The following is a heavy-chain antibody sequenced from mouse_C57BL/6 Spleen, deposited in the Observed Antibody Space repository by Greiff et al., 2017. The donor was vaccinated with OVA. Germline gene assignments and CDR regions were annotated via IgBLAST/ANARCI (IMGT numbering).Heavy chain of an antibody. J-gene: IGHJ2*01. Sequence: EVKLMESGGGLVKPGGSLKLSCAASGFTFSDYGMHWVRQAPEKGLEWVAYISSGSSTIYYADTVKGRFTISRDNAKNTLFLQMTSLRSEDTAMYYCARNPLSLYYFDYWGQGTTLTVSS. V-gene: IGHV5-17*01. CDR2: ISSGSSTI. D-gene: IGHD1-1*02. CDR3: ARNPLSLYYFDY. CDR1: GFTFSDYG.